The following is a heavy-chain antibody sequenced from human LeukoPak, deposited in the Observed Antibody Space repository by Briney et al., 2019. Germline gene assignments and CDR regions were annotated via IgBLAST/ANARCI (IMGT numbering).Heavy chain of an antibody. Sequence: GGSLRLSCAASGFTFSSYAMHWVRKAPGKGLEWVAVISYDGSNKYYADSVKGRFTISRDNSKNTLYLQMNSLRAEDTAVYYCAKDLDCSSTSCYPDYWGQGTLVTVSS. V-gene: IGHV3-30*04. CDR2: ISYDGSNK. CDR3: AKDLDCSSTSCYPDY. CDR1: GFTFSSYA. D-gene: IGHD2-2*01. J-gene: IGHJ4*02.